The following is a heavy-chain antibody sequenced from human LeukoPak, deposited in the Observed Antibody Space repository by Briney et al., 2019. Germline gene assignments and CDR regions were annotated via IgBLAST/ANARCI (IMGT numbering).Heavy chain of an antibody. D-gene: IGHD1-26*01. CDR2: ISGSGGST. CDR1: GFTFSSYA. Sequence: GGSLRLSCAASGFTFSSYAMSWVRQAPGKGLEWVSAISGSGGSTYYADSVKGRFTISRDNSKNTLYLQMNSLRAEDTAVYYCARENDGGNYYSRAIDYWGQGTLVTVSS. V-gene: IGHV3-23*01. J-gene: IGHJ4*02. CDR3: ARENDGGNYYSRAIDY.